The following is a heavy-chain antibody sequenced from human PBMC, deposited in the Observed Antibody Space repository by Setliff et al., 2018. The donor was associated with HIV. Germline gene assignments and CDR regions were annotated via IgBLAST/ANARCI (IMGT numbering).Heavy chain of an antibody. CDR3: ARDRPNWATDP. V-gene: IGHV3-30*04. CDR2: ISYDGTNK. Sequence: GGSLRLSCAASGFTFTTYAMHWVRQAPGKGLEWVAVISYDGTNKFYADSVKGRFTVSRDDAKSSVYLHMSSLTAEDTAVYYCARDRPNWATDPWGQGTLVTSPQ. CDR1: GFTFTTYA. D-gene: IGHD7-27*01. J-gene: IGHJ5*02.